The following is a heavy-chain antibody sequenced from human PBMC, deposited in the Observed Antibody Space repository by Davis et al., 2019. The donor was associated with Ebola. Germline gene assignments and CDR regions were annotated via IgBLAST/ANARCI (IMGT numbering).Heavy chain of an antibody. CDR1: GGSFSGYY. J-gene: IGHJ6*02. D-gene: IGHD5-12*01. Sequence: SQTLSLTCAAYGGSFSGYYWSWIRQPPGKGLEWIGEINHSGSTNYNPSLKSRVTISVDTSKNQFSLKLSSVTAADTAVYYCARVRGYSGYRYYYYGMDVWGQGTTVTVSS. CDR2: INHSGST. CDR3: ARVRGYSGYRYYYYGMDV. V-gene: IGHV4-34*01.